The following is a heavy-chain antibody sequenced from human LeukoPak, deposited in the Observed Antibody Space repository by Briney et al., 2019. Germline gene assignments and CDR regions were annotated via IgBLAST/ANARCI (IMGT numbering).Heavy chain of an antibody. Sequence: SETPSLTCAVYGGSFSGYYWSWIRQPPGKGLEWIGEINHSGSTNYNPSLKSRVTISVDTSKNQFSLKLSSVTAADTAVYYCARPETMVRGVIWYFDLWGRGTLVTVSS. V-gene: IGHV4-34*01. CDR3: ARPETMVRGVIWYFDL. CDR1: GGSFSGYY. D-gene: IGHD3-10*01. CDR2: INHSGST. J-gene: IGHJ2*01.